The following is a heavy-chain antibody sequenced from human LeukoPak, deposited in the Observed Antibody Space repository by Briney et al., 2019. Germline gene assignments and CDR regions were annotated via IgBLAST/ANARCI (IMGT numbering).Heavy chain of an antibody. J-gene: IGHJ6*03. CDR2: INHSGSS. CDR3: ARAVVVRNRRYYYYYYMDV. D-gene: IGHD2-15*01. Sequence: ASETLSLTCNVSGGSIRGYYWSWIRQPPGKGLEWIGEINHSGSSNYNPSLKSRVTISVDTSKNQFSLKLSSVTAADTAVYYCARAVVVRNRRYYYYYYMDVWGKGTTVIVSS. CDR1: GGSIRGYY. V-gene: IGHV4-34*01.